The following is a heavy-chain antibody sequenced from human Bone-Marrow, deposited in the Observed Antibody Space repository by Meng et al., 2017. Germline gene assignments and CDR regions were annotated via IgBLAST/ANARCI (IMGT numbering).Heavy chain of an antibody. V-gene: IGHV3-9*01. CDR3: ARAFGLGYCSGGSC. CDR2: INWNSGRI. CDR1: GFTFDDYG. J-gene: IGHJ4*02. D-gene: IGHD2-15*01. Sequence: SLKISCAASGFTFDDYGMHWVRQAPGKGLEWVSGINWNSGRIGYADSVKGRFTISRDNAKNSLYLQMNSLGAEDTAVYYCARAFGLGYCSGGSCWGQGTLVTVSS.